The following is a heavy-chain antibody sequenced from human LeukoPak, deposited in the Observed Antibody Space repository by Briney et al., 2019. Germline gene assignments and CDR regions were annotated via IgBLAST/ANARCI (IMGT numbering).Heavy chain of an antibody. CDR1: GGSFSGYY. CDR3: ARAISGGSCYDY. J-gene: IGHJ4*02. D-gene: IGHD2-15*01. Sequence: SETLSLTXAVYGGSFSGYYWSWIRQPPGKGLEWIGEINHSGSTNYNPSLKSRVTISVDTSKNQFSLKLSSVTAADTAVYYCARAISGGSCYDYWGQGTLVTVSS. CDR2: INHSGST. V-gene: IGHV4-34*01.